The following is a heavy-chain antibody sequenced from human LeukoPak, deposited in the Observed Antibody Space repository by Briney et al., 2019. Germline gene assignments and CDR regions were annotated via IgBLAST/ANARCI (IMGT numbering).Heavy chain of an antibody. CDR2: IYYSGST. CDR3: ASQPAAMYYYYYGMDV. J-gene: IGHJ6*02. V-gene: IGHV4-39*01. CDR1: GGSISSSSYY. D-gene: IGHD2-2*01. Sequence: SETLSLTCTVSGGSISSSSYYWGWLRQPPGKGLEWIGSIYYSGSTYYNPSLKSPVTISVDTSKNQFSLKLSSVTAADTAVYYCASQPAAMYYYYYGMDVWGQGTTVTVSS.